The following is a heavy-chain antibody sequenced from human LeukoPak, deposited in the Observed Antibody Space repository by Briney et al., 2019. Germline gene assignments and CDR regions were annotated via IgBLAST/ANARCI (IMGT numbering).Heavy chain of an antibody. Sequence: PSETLSPTCTVSGGSISSSSYYWGWIRQPPGKGLEWIGSIYYSGSTYYNPSLKSRVTISVDTSKNQFSLKLSSVTAADTAVYYCARLPGGSGSVLPFWFDPWGQGTLVTVSS. V-gene: IGHV4-39*01. D-gene: IGHD3-10*01. CDR2: IYYSGST. J-gene: IGHJ5*02. CDR1: GGSISSSSYY. CDR3: ARLPGGSGSVLPFWFDP.